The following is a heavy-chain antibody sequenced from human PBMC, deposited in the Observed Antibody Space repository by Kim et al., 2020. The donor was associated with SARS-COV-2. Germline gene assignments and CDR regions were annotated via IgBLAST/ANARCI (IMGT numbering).Heavy chain of an antibody. CDR2: IYYSGST. V-gene: IGHV4-31*03. CDR1: GGSISSGGYY. D-gene: IGHD6-13*01. Sequence: SETLSLTCTVSGGSISSGGYYWSWIRQHPGKGLEWIGYIYYSGSTYYNPSLKSRVTISVDTSKNQFSLKLSSVTAADTAVYYCARGSVVPAAKQTWKPTPNIAAAGTVDYWGQGTLVTVSS. CDR3: ARGSVVPAAKQTWKPTPNIAAAGTVDY. J-gene: IGHJ4*02.